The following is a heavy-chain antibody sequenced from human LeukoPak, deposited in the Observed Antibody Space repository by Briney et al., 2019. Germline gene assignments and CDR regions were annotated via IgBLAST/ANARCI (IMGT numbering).Heavy chain of an antibody. Sequence: PSETLSLTCAVYGGSFSGYYWSWIRQPPGKGLEWIGEINHSGSTNYNPSLKSRVTISVDTSKNQFSLKLSSVTAVDTAVYYCTRRFGESSNWFDPWGQGTLVTVSS. CDR2: INHSGST. V-gene: IGHV4-34*01. D-gene: IGHD3-10*01. J-gene: IGHJ5*02. CDR3: TRRFGESSNWFDP. CDR1: GGSFSGYY.